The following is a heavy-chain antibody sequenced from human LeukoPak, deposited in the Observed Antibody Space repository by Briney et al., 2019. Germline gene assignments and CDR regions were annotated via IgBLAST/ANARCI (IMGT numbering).Heavy chain of an antibody. D-gene: IGHD5-18*01. CDR3: ARGGYSYKGAWFDP. CDR1: GGSFSGYY. CDR2: INHSGST. J-gene: IGHJ5*02. V-gene: IGHV4-34*01. Sequence: SETLSLTCAVSGGSFSGYYWSWIRQPPGKGLEWIGAINHSGSTNYNPSPKSRLTTSVDTAKNQFSLKLSSVTAADTAVYYCARGGYSYKGAWFDPWGQGTLVTVSS.